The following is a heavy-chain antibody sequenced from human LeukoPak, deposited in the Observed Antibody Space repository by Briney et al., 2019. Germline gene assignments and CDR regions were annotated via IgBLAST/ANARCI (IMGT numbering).Heavy chain of an antibody. CDR1: GVTLSNYA. V-gene: IGHV3-30*04. CDR3: ATDYGDYEPIDY. Sequence: GGPLRLSCTASGVTLSNYAMHWVRRPTGRGLEWVAVISFDGTNKYYGDSVEGRFSVSRDNSKNTLYLQMDSLRPDDTAIYYCATDYGDYEPIDYWGQGTLVTVSS. J-gene: IGHJ4*02. D-gene: IGHD4-17*01. CDR2: ISFDGTNK.